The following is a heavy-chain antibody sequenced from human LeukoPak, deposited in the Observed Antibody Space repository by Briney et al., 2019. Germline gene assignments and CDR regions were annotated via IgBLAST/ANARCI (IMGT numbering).Heavy chain of an antibody. V-gene: IGHV5-51*01. CDR3: ASSAYYYDSSGYSPSAFDI. CDR2: IYPGDSDT. CDR1: GYSFTNYW. J-gene: IGHJ3*02. Sequence: GESLRISCKVSGYSFTNYWIGWVRQMPGKGLEWMGIIYPGDSDTRYSPSFQGQVTISADKSISTAYLQWSSLKASDTAMHYCASSAYYYDSSGYSPSAFDIWGQGTMVTVSS. D-gene: IGHD3-22*01.